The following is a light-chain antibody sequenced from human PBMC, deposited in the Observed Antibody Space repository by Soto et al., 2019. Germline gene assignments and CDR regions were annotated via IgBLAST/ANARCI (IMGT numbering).Light chain of an antibody. CDR2: DAS. CDR3: QQYNTYST. V-gene: IGKV1-5*01. Sequence: DIQMTQSPSNLSASLGDRVTITCRASQTISTWLAWYQHKPGKAPNLLIYDASTLMSGVPSRFSGSGSGTEFTLTISSMQPDDFATYDCQQYNTYSTFGQGTRLEIK. CDR1: QTISTW. J-gene: IGKJ5*01.